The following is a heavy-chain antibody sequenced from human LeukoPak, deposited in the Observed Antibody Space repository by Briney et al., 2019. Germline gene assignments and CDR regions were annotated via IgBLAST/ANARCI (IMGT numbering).Heavy chain of an antibody. CDR2: ISGSGGST. Sequence: GGSLRLSCAASGLTFSSYAMSWVRQAPGKGLVWDSAISGSGGSTYYADSVKGRFTISRDNSKNTLYLQMNSLRAEDTAVYYCASPRGYSYGSVDYWGQGTLVTVSS. CDR3: ASPRGYSYGSVDY. J-gene: IGHJ4*02. V-gene: IGHV3-23*01. D-gene: IGHD5-18*01. CDR1: GLTFSSYA.